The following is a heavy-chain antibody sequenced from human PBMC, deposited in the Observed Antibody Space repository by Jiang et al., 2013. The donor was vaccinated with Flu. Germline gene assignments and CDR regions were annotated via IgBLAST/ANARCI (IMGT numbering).Heavy chain of an antibody. CDR3: ARTLQDTGYSGSWSDWAFDY. J-gene: IGHJ4*02. D-gene: IGHD6-13*01. CDR1: GGSISSRNW. V-gene: IGHV4-4*02. Sequence: GPGLVKPSGTLSLTCAVSGGSISSRNWWSWVRQPPGKGLEWIGEIYHSGSTNYNPSLKGRVTISVDKSKNQFSLKLNSVTAADTAVYYCARTLQDTGYSGSWSDWAFDYWGQGTLVTVSS. CDR2: IYHSGST.